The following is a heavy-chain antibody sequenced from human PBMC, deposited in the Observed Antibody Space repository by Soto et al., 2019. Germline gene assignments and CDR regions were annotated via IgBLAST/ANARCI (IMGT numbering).Heavy chain of an antibody. V-gene: IGHV3-23*01. CDR2: ISGSGGST. D-gene: IGHD5-12*01. J-gene: IGHJ6*03. CDR1: GFTFSSYA. CDR3: AKRGYSGYDSYYYSMDV. Sequence: EVQLLESGGGLVQPGGSLRLSCAASGFTFSSYAMSWVRQAPGKGLEWVSAISGSGGSTHYADSVKGRFTISRDNSKNTLYLQMNSMRAEDTAVYYCAKRGYSGYDSYYYSMDVWGKGTTVTVSS.